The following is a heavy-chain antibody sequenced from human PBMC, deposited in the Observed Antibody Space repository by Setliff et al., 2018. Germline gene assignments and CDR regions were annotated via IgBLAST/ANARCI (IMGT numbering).Heavy chain of an antibody. CDR3: AGRDYSGGDS. V-gene: IGHV4-4*09. CDR2: IFTSGST. Sequence: PSETLSLTCRVSGGSVSTFYWTWIRQPPGKGLEWIGYIFTSGSTQYNPSLKSRATISRDTSSNQFSLKLFSVTAADTAVYYCAGRDYSGGDSWGHGTLVTAPQ. CDR1: GGSVSTFY. J-gene: IGHJ5*01. D-gene: IGHD4-4*01.